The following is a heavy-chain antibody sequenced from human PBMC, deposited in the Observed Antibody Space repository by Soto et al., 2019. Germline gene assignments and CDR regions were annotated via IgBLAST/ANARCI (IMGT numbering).Heavy chain of an antibody. V-gene: IGHV3-11*01. CDR2: IDTSSTKI. CDR1: GYTFSDYY. CDR3: ASHYDMWSGYLSPVDY. J-gene: IGHJ4*02. Sequence: QVQLVESGGDLDKRGGSLRLSCAASGYTFSDYYMSWIRQAPGKGLEWISYIDTSSTKIYYADSVKGRFTIRRDNAKNSLYLEMNSLRDEDTAVYYCASHYDMWSGYLSPVDYWGQGTLVTVSS. D-gene: IGHD3-3*01.